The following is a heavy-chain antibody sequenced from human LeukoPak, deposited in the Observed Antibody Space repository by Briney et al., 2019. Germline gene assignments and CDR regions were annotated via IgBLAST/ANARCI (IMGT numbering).Heavy chain of an antibody. D-gene: IGHD2-21*02. CDR1: GYSFTSYW. CDR3: ARFAAGRHIVVVTAITRGDVFDI. Sequence: GESLKISCKGSGYSFTSYWIGWVRQMPGKGLEWMGIIYPGDSDTRYSPSFQGQVTISADKSISTAYLQWSSLKASDTAIYYCARFAAGRHIVVVTAITRGDVFDIWGQGTMVTVSS. V-gene: IGHV5-51*01. CDR2: IYPGDSDT. J-gene: IGHJ3*02.